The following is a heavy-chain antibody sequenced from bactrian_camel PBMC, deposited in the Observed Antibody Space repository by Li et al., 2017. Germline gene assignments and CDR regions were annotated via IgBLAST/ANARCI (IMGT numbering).Heavy chain of an antibody. Sequence: HVQLVESGGGSVQAGGSLQLSCEGSGYIYSNLCMGWFRQAPGKEREGVAAIDTDGSTSYADSVKGRFTISQDNAKNTLYLQMNSLKPEDTAMYYCAADSRWVCYSASWSEYNYWGQGTQVTVS. D-gene: IGHD1*01. V-gene: IGHV3S53*01. J-gene: IGHJ4*01. CDR3: AADSRWVCYSASWSEYNY. CDR2: IDTDGST. CDR1: GYIYSNLC.